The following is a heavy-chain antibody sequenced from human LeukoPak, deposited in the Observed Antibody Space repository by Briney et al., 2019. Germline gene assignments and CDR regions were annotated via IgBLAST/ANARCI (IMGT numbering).Heavy chain of an antibody. Sequence: GRSLRLSCAASAFTFSSFEMNWVRQAPGKGLEWVSHIRSSGSTRYYADSVKGRFTISRDNAKNSLYLQMNSLRAEDTGVYYCARDGYSYGFFDYWGQGSLVTVSS. V-gene: IGHV3-48*03. CDR3: ARDGYSYGFFDY. D-gene: IGHD5-18*01. J-gene: IGHJ4*02. CDR1: AFTFSSFE. CDR2: IRSSGSTR.